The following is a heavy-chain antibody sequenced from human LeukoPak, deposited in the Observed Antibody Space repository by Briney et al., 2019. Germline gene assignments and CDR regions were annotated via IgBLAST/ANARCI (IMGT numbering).Heavy chain of an antibody. V-gene: IGHV3-7*01. Sequence: GGSLRLSCAPSGFTFSNYWITWVRQGPKGWVEWLGNLNLYGSETHFVDSVKGRFTISRDNAKNSLSLQMSGLRVDDTAVYYCARGYSDWLRWGQGTQVTVSS. J-gene: IGHJ4*02. CDR1: GFTFSNYW. D-gene: IGHD4-11*01. CDR2: LNLYGSET. CDR3: ARGYSDWLR.